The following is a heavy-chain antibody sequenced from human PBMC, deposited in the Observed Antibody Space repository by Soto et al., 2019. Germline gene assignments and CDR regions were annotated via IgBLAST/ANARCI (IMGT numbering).Heavy chain of an antibody. CDR2: ISTTSTHT. Sequence: QVQLVESGGGLVKPGGSLRLSCAASGFTFSDFYMTWIRQTPGKGLEWISYISTTSTHTTYADSVKGRFTVSRDNANNSLYLEMNILRGDDTAVYFCARDRDTYGHGFFDYWGRGALVTVSS. D-gene: IGHD5-18*01. V-gene: IGHV3-11*05. J-gene: IGHJ4*02. CDR1: GFTFSDFY. CDR3: ARDRDTYGHGFFDY.